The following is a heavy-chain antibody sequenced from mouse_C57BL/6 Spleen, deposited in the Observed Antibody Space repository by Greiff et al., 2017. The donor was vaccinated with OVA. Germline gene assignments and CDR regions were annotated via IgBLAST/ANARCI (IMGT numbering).Heavy chain of an antibody. CDR2: IYPRSGNT. CDR3: ARWDSSGYVRAMDY. CDR1: GYTFTSYG. J-gene: IGHJ4*01. D-gene: IGHD3-2*02. V-gene: IGHV1-81*01. Sequence: VQLQQSGAELARPGASVKLSCKASGYTFTSYGISWVKQRTGQGLEWIGEIYPRSGNTYYNEKFKGKATLTADKSSSTAYMELRSLTSEDSAVYFCARWDSSGYVRAMDYWGQGTSVTVSS.